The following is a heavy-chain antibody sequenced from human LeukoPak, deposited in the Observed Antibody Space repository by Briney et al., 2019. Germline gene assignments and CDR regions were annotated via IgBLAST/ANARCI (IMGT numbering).Heavy chain of an antibody. J-gene: IGHJ4*02. D-gene: IGHD3-22*01. Sequence: ASVKVSCKASGYTFTNYGISWVRQAPGQGLEWMGWISAYNGDTNYAQKLQGRVTMTTDTSTSTAYMELRSLRSDDTAVYYCARVDTYYYDSSGYYYWGQGTLVTVSS. CDR1: GYTFTNYG. V-gene: IGHV1-18*01. CDR2: ISAYNGDT. CDR3: ARVDTYYYDSSGYYY.